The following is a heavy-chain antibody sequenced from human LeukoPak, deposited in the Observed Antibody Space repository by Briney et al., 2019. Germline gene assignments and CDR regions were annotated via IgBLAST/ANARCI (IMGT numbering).Heavy chain of an antibody. CDR2: IYYSGSI. J-gene: IGHJ4*02. CDR3: ASLPNRITVAGDFDC. V-gene: IGHV4-39*01. D-gene: IGHD6-19*01. CDR1: GGSVSSSSYY. Sequence: SETLSLTCTVSGGSVSSSSYYWGWLRQPPGKELEWIGSIYYSGSIYYNPPLKSRVTISVDTSKTQFYLKLTSVPAADTAVYYCASLPNRITVAGDFDCWGQGTLVTVSS.